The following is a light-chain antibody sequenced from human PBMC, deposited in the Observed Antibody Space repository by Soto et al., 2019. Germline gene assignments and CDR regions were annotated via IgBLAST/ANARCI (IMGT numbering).Light chain of an antibody. CDR1: QDIGNF. CDR2: DAS. J-gene: IGKJ5*01. V-gene: IGKV1-33*01. CDR3: QHYDNFRRAIT. Sequence: DIQKPQARRTLSTSVGDRVTITCQASQDIGNFLSWYQQKPGKAPKLLIYDASNLETGVPSRFSGSGSGTDFTFTISSLQPEDIATYYCQHYDNFRRAITFGLGTRVEIK.